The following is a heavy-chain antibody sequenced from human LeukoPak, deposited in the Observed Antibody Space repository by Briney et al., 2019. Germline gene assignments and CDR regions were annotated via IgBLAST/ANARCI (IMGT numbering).Heavy chain of an antibody. CDR2: SYSSGNA. J-gene: IGHJ5*02. CDR3: AKGGPEASAGLSWFDP. CDR1: GGSISNYY. Sequence: SETLSLTCTVSGGSISNYYWYLMRKPPGKGLEWIAYSYSSGNANYNPSLKSRVTISVDTSMNQFSLKLTSVTAADTAVYYCAKGGPEASAGLSWFDPWGQGTLVTVSS. D-gene: IGHD1-14*01. V-gene: IGHV4-59*01.